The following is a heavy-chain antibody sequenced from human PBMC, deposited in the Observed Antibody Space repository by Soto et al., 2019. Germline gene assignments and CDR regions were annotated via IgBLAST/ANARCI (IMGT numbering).Heavy chain of an antibody. CDR3: ARATYYYDTSGSWYGLDV. CDR1: GYTFTGYY. Sequence: ASVKVSCKASGYTFTGYYMHWVRQAPGQGLEWMGWINPNSGGTNYAQKFQGWVTMTRDTSISTAYMELSRLRSDDTAVYYCARATYYYDTSGSWYGLDVWGQGTTVTVSS. J-gene: IGHJ6*02. D-gene: IGHD3-22*01. CDR2: INPNSGGT. V-gene: IGHV1-2*04.